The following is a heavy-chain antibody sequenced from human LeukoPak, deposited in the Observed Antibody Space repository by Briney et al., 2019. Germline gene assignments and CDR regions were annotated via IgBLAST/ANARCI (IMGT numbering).Heavy chain of an antibody. CDR2: VSWKSETV. Sequence: GGSLRLSCAASGFIFDDYAMHWVRQAPGKGLEWVSGVSWKSETVGYADSVKGRFTISRDNAKNSLYLQMNGLRAEDTALYYCAKSGKDGLLWFGELVSNYYYMDVWGKGTTVTVSS. CDR3: AKSGKDGLLWFGELVSNYYYMDV. V-gene: IGHV3-9*01. D-gene: IGHD3-10*01. J-gene: IGHJ6*03. CDR1: GFIFDDYA.